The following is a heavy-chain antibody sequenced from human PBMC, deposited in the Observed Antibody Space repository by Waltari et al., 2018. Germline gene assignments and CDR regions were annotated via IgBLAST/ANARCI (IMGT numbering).Heavy chain of an antibody. V-gene: IGHV3-66*02. J-gene: IGHJ4*02. D-gene: IGHD3-10*01. Sequence: EVLLVESGGALVQPGGSLRLSCAASGFIVCSNYMNWVRQAPGKGLEWVSVIYSCGSTYYADSVKGRFTISRDNSKNTVYLQMNSLRPEDTALYYCARDPYYDSGSWGQGTLVTVSS. CDR3: ARDPYYDSGS. CDR2: IYSCGST. CDR1: GFIVCSNY.